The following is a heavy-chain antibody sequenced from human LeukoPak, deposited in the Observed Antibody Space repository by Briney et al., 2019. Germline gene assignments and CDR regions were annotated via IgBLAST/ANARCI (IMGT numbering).Heavy chain of an antibody. CDR1: GYSISSGYQ. D-gene: IGHD2-2*01. V-gene: IGHV4-38-2*02. J-gene: IGHJ5*02. Sequence: SETLSLTCGVSGYSISSGYQGAWIRQSPGQGLEWIGRIYHSGRCHYNPSLKSRVTISVETSKNQFSLNMYSVTAADTAVYYCARDPRWLTPDCTSTSCYENYFDPWGQGTLVTVSS. CDR3: ARDPRWLTPDCTSTSCYENYFDP. CDR2: IYHSGRC.